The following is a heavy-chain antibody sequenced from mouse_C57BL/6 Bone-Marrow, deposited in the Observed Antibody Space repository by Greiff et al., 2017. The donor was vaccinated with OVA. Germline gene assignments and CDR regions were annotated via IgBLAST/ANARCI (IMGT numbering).Heavy chain of an antibody. D-gene: IGHD1-1*01. CDR2: ISSGSSTI. CDR3: ARPHYYGSSWFAY. Sequence: EVKVEESGGGLVKPGGSLKLSCAASGFTFSDYGMHWVRQAPEKGLEWVAYISSGSSTIYYADTVKGRFTISRDNAKNTLFLQMTSLRSEDTAMYYCARPHYYGSSWFAYWGQGTLVTVSA. CDR1: GFTFSDYG. J-gene: IGHJ3*01. V-gene: IGHV5-17*01.